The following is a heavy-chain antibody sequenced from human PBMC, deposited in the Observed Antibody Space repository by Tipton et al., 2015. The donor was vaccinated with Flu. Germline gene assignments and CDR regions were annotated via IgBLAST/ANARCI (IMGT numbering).Heavy chain of an antibody. CDR2: ILTGGST. CDR1: GGSFSGYY. V-gene: IGHV4-59*10. D-gene: IGHD3-10*01. J-gene: IGHJ5*02. CDR3: ARVTELLWFGEARGWFDP. Sequence: TLSLTCAVYGGSFSGYYWSWIRQPAGKGLEWIGRILTGGSTNYNPSLKSRVTMSVGTSKNQFSLKLSSVIAADTAVYYCARVTELLWFGEARGWFDPWGQGTLVTVSS.